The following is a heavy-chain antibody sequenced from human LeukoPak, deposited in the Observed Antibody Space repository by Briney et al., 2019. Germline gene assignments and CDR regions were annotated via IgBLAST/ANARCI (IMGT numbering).Heavy chain of an antibody. D-gene: IGHD1-26*01. Sequence: GGSLRLSCAASGFTVSSNYMSWVRQAPGKGLECVSIIYSGGSTSYADSVKGRFTISRDNSKNTLYLQMNSLRAEDTAVYYCARRLEYSGSKGVFDYWGQGTLVTVSS. CDR3: ARRLEYSGSKGVFDY. CDR2: IYSGGST. CDR1: GFTVSSNY. V-gene: IGHV3-66*01. J-gene: IGHJ4*02.